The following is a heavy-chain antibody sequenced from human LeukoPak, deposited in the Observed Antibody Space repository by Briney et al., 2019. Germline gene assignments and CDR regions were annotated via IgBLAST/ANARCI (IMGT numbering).Heavy chain of an antibody. Sequence: SGPTLVKPTQTLTLPCTFPRYPLSTTGVGVGWILQPPGKALEWLPPFNWNDDKRYNPSLKSRLTITKDASNNQVVLTMTNMDPVDTATSYCARRLARYFDWLLHDAFDIWGQGTMVTVSS. D-gene: IGHD3-9*01. CDR3: ARRLARYFDWLLHDAFDI. CDR2: FNWNDDK. CDR1: RYPLSTTGVG. V-gene: IGHV2-5*01. J-gene: IGHJ3*02.